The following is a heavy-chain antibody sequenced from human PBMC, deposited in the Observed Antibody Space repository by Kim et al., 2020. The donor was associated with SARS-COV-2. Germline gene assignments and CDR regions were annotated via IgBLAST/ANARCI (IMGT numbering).Heavy chain of an antibody. CDR2: ISSSSSYI. D-gene: IGHD3-16*01. V-gene: IGHV3-21*01. J-gene: IGHJ3*02. CDR1: GFTFSSYS. Sequence: GGSLRLSCAASGFTFSSYSMNWVRQAPGKGLEWVSSISSSSSYIYYADSVKGRFTISRDNAKNSLYLQMNSLRAEDTAVYYCARDAGGAYGRRAFDIWGQGTMVTVSS. CDR3: ARDAGGAYGRRAFDI.